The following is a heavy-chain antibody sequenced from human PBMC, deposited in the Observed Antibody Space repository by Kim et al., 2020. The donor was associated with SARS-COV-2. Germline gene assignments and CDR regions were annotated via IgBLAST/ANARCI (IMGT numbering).Heavy chain of an antibody. J-gene: IGHJ4*02. CDR3: ARLGDYDILTGYQYYFDY. D-gene: IGHD3-9*01. CDR1: GGSISSSSYY. V-gene: IGHV4-39*07. Sequence: SETLSLTCTVSGGSISSSSYYWGWIRQPPGKGLEWIGSIYYSGSTYYNPSLKSRVTISVDTSKNQFSLKLSSVTAADTAVYYCARLGDYDILTGYQYYFDYWGQGTLVTVSS. CDR2: IYYSGST.